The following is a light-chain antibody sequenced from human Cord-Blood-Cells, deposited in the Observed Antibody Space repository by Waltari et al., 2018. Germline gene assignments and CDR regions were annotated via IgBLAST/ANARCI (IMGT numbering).Light chain of an antibody. Sequence: DIQMTKPPSSLSASSGDRVTITCRASQSSSSYLNWYQQQTGKAPKLLIYAASSLQSGVPSRFSGSGSGTDFTLTISSLQPEDFATYYCQQSYSTPYTFGQGTKLEIK. CDR1: QSSSSY. J-gene: IGKJ2*01. CDR2: AAS. V-gene: IGKV1-39*01. CDR3: QQSYSTPYT.